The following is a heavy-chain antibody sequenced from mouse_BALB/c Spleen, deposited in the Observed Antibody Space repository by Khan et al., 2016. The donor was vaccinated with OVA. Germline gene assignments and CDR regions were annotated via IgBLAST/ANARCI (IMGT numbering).Heavy chain of an antibody. CDR2: IYPGSNNT. D-gene: IGHD2-3*01. V-gene: IGHV1-77*01. Sequence: QVQLKESGAELARPGASVKLSCKASGYTFTDYNINWVKQRTGQGLEWIGEIYPGSNNTYYNEKFKGKATLTADKSSSTAYMQLSSLTSEDSAVYCCARGWGGWFAYWGQGTLVTVSA. CDR3: ARGWGGWFAY. J-gene: IGHJ3*01. CDR1: GYTFTDYN.